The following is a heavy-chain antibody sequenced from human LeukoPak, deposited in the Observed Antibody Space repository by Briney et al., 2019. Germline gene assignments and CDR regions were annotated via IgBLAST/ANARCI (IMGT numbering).Heavy chain of an antibody. Sequence: SETLSLTCTVSGGSISSSSYYWGWIRQPPGKGLEWIGSIYYSGSTHYNPSLKSRVTISVDTSKNQFSLKLSSVTAADTAVYYCARRERYCSSTSCYANNWFDPWGQGTLVTVSS. CDR3: ARRERYCSSTSCYANNWFDP. CDR1: GGSISSSSYY. V-gene: IGHV4-39*01. D-gene: IGHD2-2*01. J-gene: IGHJ5*02. CDR2: IYYSGST.